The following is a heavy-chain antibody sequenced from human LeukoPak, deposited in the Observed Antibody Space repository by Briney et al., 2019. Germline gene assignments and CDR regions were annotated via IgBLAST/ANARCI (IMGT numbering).Heavy chain of an antibody. Sequence: SETLSLTCTVSGGSISSSNYCWGWIRQPPGKGLEWIGEINHSGSTNYNPSLKSRVTISVDTSKNQFSLKLSSVTAADTAVYYCARGRAVAVNFDYWGQGTLVTVSS. CDR1: GGSISSSNYC. V-gene: IGHV4-39*07. CDR3: ARGRAVAVNFDY. D-gene: IGHD6-19*01. J-gene: IGHJ4*02. CDR2: INHSGST.